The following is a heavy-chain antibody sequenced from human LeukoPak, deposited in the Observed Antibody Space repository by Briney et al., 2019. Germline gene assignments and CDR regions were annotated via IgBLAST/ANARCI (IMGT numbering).Heavy chain of an antibody. CDR3: ARDSAARSFDY. CDR2: ISSSSSTI. V-gene: IGHV3-48*01. Sequence: GGSLRLSCAASGFTLSSYSMNWVRQAPGKGLEWVSYISSSSSTIYYADSVKGRFTISRDNAKNSLYLQMNSLRAEDTAVYYCARDSAARSFDYRGQGTLVTVSS. D-gene: IGHD6-6*01. CDR1: GFTLSSYS. J-gene: IGHJ4*02.